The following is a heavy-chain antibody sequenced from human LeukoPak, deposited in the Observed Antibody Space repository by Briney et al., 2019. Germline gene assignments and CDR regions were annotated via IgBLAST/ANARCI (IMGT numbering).Heavy chain of an antibody. CDR3: ARDLSRTRAFFDY. Sequence: GGSLRLSCAASGFTFSSYGMHWVRQAPGKGLEWVAVIWYDGSNKYYADSVKGRFTISRDNAKNSLYLQMNSLRAEDTAVYYCARDLSRTRAFFDYWGQGTLVTVSS. V-gene: IGHV3-33*01. CDR2: IWYDGSNK. CDR1: GFTFSSYG. D-gene: IGHD2-2*01. J-gene: IGHJ4*02.